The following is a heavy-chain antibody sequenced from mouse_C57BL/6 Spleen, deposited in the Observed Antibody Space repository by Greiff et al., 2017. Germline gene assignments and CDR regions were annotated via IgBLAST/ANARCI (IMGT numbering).Heavy chain of an antibody. Sequence: QVQLQQSGAELVRPGTSVKMSCKASGYTFTNYWIGWAKQRPGHGLEWIGDIYPGGGYTNYNEKFKGKATLTADKASSTAYMQFSSLTSEDSAIYYCARSLGYAMDYWGQGTSVTVSS. V-gene: IGHV1-63*01. CDR2: IYPGGGYT. J-gene: IGHJ4*01. CDR1: GYTFTNYW. CDR3: ARSLGYAMDY. D-gene: IGHD4-1*01.